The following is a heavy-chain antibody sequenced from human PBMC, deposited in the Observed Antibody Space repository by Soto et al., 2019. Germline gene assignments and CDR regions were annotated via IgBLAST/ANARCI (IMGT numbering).Heavy chain of an antibody. Sequence: QVQLQESGPGLVKPSQTLSLTCTVSGGSISSGGSYWSWIRQSPGKGLEWIGYIYYSGTTYYNPSLKSRVSISLATSKNQFSLKLSSVTAADTAIYYCAIGHCFTSSCSYLDLWGRGTLVTVSS. CDR1: GGSISSGGSY. D-gene: IGHD2-2*01. J-gene: IGHJ2*01. CDR3: AIGHCFTSSCSYLDL. V-gene: IGHV4-31*03. CDR2: IYYSGTT.